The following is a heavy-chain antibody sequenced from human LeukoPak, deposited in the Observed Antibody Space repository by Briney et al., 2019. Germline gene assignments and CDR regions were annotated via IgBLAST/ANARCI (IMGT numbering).Heavy chain of an antibody. J-gene: IGHJ4*02. Sequence: ASVKVSCKASGYTFTSYYIHWVRQAPGQGLEWMGKINPSGDSTNYAQKLQGRVTMTTDTSTSTAYMELRSLRSDDTAVYYCARDYSSGWYEYFDYWGQGTLVTVSS. CDR1: GYTFTSYY. CDR2: INPSGDST. CDR3: ARDYSSGWYEYFDY. D-gene: IGHD6-19*01. V-gene: IGHV1-46*01.